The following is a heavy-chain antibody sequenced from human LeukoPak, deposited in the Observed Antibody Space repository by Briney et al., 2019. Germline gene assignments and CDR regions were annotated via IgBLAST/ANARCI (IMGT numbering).Heavy chain of an antibody. CDR2: IKPDGSET. V-gene: IGHV3-7*01. CDR1: GFTFSNSW. J-gene: IGHJ4*02. CDR3: ARDATRLAHLDY. Sequence: GGSLRLSCAASGFTFSNSWMNWVRQALGKGLEWVANIKPDGSETHYVDSVKGRFTISRDNARNSVYLQMNSLRAEDTAVYYCARDATRLAHLDYWGQGTLVTVSS.